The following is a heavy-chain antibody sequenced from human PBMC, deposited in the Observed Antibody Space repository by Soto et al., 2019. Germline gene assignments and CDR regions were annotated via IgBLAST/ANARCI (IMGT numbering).Heavy chain of an antibody. CDR2: TYYRSKWYN. J-gene: IGHJ6*02. D-gene: IGHD2-2*01. CDR3: ARAPMLSSSTSCTHPWLYYYYYVMNG. V-gene: IGHV6-1*01. CDR1: GDSVSSNSAA. Sequence: SQTLSLTCAISGDSVSSNSAAWNWIRQSPSRGLEWLGRTYYRSKWYNDYAVSVKSRITINPDTSKNQFSLQLNSVTPEDTAVYYFARAPMLSSSTSCTHPWLYYYYYVMNGWGQASTVTVCS.